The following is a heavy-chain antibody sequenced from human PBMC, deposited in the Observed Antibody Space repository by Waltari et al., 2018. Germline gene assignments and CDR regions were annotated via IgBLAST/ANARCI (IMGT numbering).Heavy chain of an antibody. CDR3: ARGGIGVQFLEWLPGDFDN. CDR2: INYNGGT. Sequence: QVQLQQWGAGLLKPAETLSLTCAVSGGSFSGYKWTWVRQTPGKGRERIGPINYNGGTNYSPSLESRVNISIDTSNRQFSLRLNSLTAADTAVYYCARGGIGVQFLEWLPGDFDNWGQGTLVTVSS. D-gene: IGHD3-3*01. CDR1: GGSFSGYK. V-gene: IGHV4-34*01. J-gene: IGHJ4*02.